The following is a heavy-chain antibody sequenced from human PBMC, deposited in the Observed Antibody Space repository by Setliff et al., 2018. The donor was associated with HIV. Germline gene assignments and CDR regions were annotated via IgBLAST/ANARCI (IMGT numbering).Heavy chain of an antibody. D-gene: IGHD5-12*01. CDR2: ISPSGGST. V-gene: IGHV1-46*01. CDR3: ARSAHDSETGY. Sequence: GASVKVSCKASGYTFTSYYMHWVRQAPGQGLEWMGIISPSGGSTSYAQKFQGRVTMTWDTSTSTVYMELSSLRSEDTAFYYCARSAHDSETGYWGQGTLVTVSS. CDR1: GYTFTSYY. J-gene: IGHJ4*02.